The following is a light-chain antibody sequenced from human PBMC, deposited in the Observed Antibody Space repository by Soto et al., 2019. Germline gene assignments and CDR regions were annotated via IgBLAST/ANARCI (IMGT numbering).Light chain of an antibody. J-gene: IGLJ2*01. CDR3: SSYTTTTTPVV. V-gene: IGLV2-14*01. CDR2: EVT. Sequence: QSVLTQPASVSGSPGQSITISCTGTSSDIGTYDYVSWYQHHPGKAPKLMIYEVTNQPSGVSDRFSGSKSGKTASLTISGLQAEDEADYYCSSYTTTTTPVVFGGGTKLTVL. CDR1: SSDIGTYDY.